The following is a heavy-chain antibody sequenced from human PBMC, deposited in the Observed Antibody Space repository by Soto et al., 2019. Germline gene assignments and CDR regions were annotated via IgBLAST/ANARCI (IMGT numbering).Heavy chain of an antibody. V-gene: IGHV3-23*01. CDR1: GFIFSKYA. CDR3: AKDDISGDGLWLVSD. D-gene: IGHD2-21*02. J-gene: IGHJ4*02. CDR2: ITGSGNTI. Sequence: DVQLLESGGGLVQPGGSLRLSCAASGFIFSKYAMIWVRQAPGKGQEWVSGITGSGNTIEYAASVKGRFTISRDNSRKTVDLQMNSLRAEDTGMYYCAKDDISGDGLWLVSDWGQGTLVTVS.